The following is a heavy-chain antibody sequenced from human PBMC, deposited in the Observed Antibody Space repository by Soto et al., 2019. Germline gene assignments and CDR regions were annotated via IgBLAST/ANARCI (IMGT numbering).Heavy chain of an antibody. V-gene: IGHV4-4*07. J-gene: IGHJ6*02. CDR2: VYSTGGT. CDR1: GDSIGRFY. Sequence: PSETLSLTCNVSGDSIGRFYWSWIRQSAEKGLEWIGRVYSTGGTAYNPALKGRVTISLDRSNNHVSLEMNSVTAADTAVYFCARGLSVTGLDIWGRGTRVTVSS. D-gene: IGHD2-21*02. CDR3: ARGLSVTGLDI.